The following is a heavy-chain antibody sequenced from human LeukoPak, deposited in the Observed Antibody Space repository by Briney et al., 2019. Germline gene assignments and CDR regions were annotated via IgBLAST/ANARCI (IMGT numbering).Heavy chain of an antibody. CDR3: AKTKTYSSGWYGVDY. CDR2: ISGSGGST. Sequence: GGSLRLSCAASGFTFSSYAMSWVRQAPGKGLEWVSAISGSGGSTYYADSVKGRFTISRDNSKNTLYLQMNSLRAEDTAVYYCAKTKTYSSGWYGVDYWGQGTLVTVSS. CDR1: GFTFSSYA. V-gene: IGHV3-23*01. J-gene: IGHJ4*02. D-gene: IGHD6-19*01.